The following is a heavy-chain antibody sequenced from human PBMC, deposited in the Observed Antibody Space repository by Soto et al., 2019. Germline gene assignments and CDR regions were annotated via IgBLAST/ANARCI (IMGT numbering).Heavy chain of an antibody. D-gene: IGHD2-21*02. CDR1: GGSISNSIYY. Sequence: PSETLSVTCPVAGGSISNSIYYWGWFRQPPGKGLEWIGYIYYTGTTTYHPSLKSRVTISIDTSRNQFSLKLNSVTAADTAVYYCARLGGYYQAFDQWGQGSLVTVSS. V-gene: IGHV4-61*05. CDR3: ARLGGYYQAFDQ. J-gene: IGHJ4*02. CDR2: IYYTGTT.